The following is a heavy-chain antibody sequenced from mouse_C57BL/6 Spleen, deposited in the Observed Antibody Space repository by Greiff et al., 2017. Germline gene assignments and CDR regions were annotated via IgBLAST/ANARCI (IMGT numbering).Heavy chain of an antibody. CDR3: ARTFINYGSPWFAY. CDR2: ISRGSSTI. D-gene: IGHD1-1*01. V-gene: IGHV5-17*01. CDR1: GFTFSDYG. J-gene: IGHJ3*01. Sequence: EVQLQESGGGLVKPGGSLKLSCAASGFTFSDYGMHWVRQAPEKGLEWVAYISRGSSTIYYADTVKGRFTISRDNAKNTLFLQMTSLRSEDTAMYYCARTFINYGSPWFAYWGQGTLVTVSA.